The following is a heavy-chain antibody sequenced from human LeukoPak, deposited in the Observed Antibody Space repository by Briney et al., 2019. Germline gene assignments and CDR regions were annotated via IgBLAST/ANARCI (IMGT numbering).Heavy chain of an antibody. CDR3: ARHYGSSSWYGY. CDR1: GGSISSYY. D-gene: IGHD6-13*01. V-gene: IGHV4-59*08. J-gene: IGHJ4*02. CDR2: IYYRGST. Sequence: SETLSLTCTVAGGSISSYYWSWIRQPPGEGLEWIGYIYYRGSTNYNPSLKRRSTRSVGTSKNQFSLKLSSVTAADTAVSYCARHYGSSSWYGYWGQGTLVTVSS.